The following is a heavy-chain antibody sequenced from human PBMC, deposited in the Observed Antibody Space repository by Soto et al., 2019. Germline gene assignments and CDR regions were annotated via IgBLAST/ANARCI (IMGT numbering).Heavy chain of an antibody. CDR1: GYTLTSYY. J-gene: IGHJ5*02. D-gene: IGHD3-22*01. CDR2: INPSGGST. Sequence: ASVKVCCKESGYTLTSYYMHWVRQATKQGLEWMGIINPSGGSTSYAQKFQGRVTMTRDTSTSTVYMELSSLRSEDTAVYYCARDGYYYDSSGYLYNWFDPWGQGTLVTVS. V-gene: IGHV1-46*01. CDR3: ARDGYYYDSSGYLYNWFDP.